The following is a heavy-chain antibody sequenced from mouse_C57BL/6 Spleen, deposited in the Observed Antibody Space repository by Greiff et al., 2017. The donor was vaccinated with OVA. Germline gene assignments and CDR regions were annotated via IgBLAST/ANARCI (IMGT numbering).Heavy chain of an antibody. CDR3: ARTHYGYYGSTAWFAY. Sequence: QVQLQQPGAELVKPGASVKLSCKASGYTFTSYWMHWVKQRPGRGLAWMGRIDPNSGGTTYNEKFKSKATLTVDKPYNTAYLQLSSLTSEDSAVYYCARTHYGYYGSTAWFAYWGQGTLVTVSA. D-gene: IGHD1-1*01. J-gene: IGHJ3*01. V-gene: IGHV1-72*01. CDR1: GYTFTSYW. CDR2: IDPNSGGT.